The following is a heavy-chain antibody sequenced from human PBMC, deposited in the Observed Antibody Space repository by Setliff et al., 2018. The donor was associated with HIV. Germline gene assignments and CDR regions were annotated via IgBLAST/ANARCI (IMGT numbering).Heavy chain of an antibody. CDR1: GGSISSHY. V-gene: IGHV4-59*11. J-gene: IGHJ3*02. CDR2: IYYTGTT. CDR3: ARTRGITMVRGVRFDAFDI. D-gene: IGHD3-10*01. Sequence: SETLSLTCTVSGVSGGSISSHYWNWIRQPPGKGLEWIGYIYYTGTTKNNPSLKSRVTMSIDTSKNQFSLKLSSVTAADTAVYYCARTRGITMVRGVRFDAFDIWGQGTMVTVSS.